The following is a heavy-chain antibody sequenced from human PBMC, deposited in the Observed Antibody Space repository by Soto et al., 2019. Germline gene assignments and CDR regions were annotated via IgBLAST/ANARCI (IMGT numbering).Heavy chain of an antibody. CDR2: IRSKANSYAT. D-gene: IGHD2-2*02. V-gene: IGHV3-73*01. CDR3: TRHKYCSSTSCYTFDYYYGMDV. CDR1: WFTFSGSA. J-gene: IGHJ6*02. Sequence: PGGSLRLSCAASWFTFSGSAMHWVRQASGKGLEWVGRIRSKANSYATAYAASVKGRFTISRDDSKNTAYLQMNSLKTEDTAVYYCTRHKYCSSTSCYTFDYYYGMDVWGQGTTVTVSS.